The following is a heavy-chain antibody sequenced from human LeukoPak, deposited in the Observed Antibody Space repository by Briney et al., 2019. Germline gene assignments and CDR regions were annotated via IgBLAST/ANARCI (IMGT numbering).Heavy chain of an antibody. D-gene: IGHD2-15*01. V-gene: IGHV4-39*07. Sequence: SETLSLTCTVSGGSISSSSYYWGWIRQPPGKGLEWIGSIYYSGSTYYNPSLKSRVTISVDTSKNQFSLKLSSVTAADTAVYYCAREPDYCSGGRCYGGGLDSWGQGTLVTVSS. CDR3: AREPDYCSGGRCYGGGLDS. CDR2: IYYSGST. CDR1: GGSISSSSYY. J-gene: IGHJ4*02.